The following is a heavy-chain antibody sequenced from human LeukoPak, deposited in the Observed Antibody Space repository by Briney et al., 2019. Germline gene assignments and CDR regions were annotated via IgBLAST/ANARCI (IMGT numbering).Heavy chain of an antibody. V-gene: IGHV1-2*02. CDR3: ARDYHITMIVVVHHNWFDP. CDR2: INPNSGGT. D-gene: IGHD3-22*01. Sequence: ASVTVSFKASGYTFTGYYMHWVRQAPGQGLEWMGWINPNSGGTNYAQKFQGRVTMTRDTSISTAYMELSRLRSDDTAVYYCARDYHITMIVVVHHNWFDPWGQGTLVTVSS. J-gene: IGHJ5*02. CDR1: GYTFTGYY.